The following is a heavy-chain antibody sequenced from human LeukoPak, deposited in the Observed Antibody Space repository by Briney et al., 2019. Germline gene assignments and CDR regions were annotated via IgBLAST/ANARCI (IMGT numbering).Heavy chain of an antibody. J-gene: IGHJ4*02. Sequence: GGSLRLSCAASGFTFSSYWMTWVRQAPGKGLEWVANIKQDGSEKYYVDSVKGRFTISRDNAKNSLYLQMNSLRAEDTAVYYCARETVVITSPYFDYWGQGTLVTVSS. CDR2: IKQDGSEK. CDR3: ARETVVITSPYFDY. V-gene: IGHV3-7*01. D-gene: IGHD3-22*01. CDR1: GFTFSSYW.